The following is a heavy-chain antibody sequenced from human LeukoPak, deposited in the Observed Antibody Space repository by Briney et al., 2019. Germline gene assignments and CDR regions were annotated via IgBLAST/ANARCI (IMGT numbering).Heavy chain of an antibody. J-gene: IGHJ4*02. CDR3: ARVGFATPYFDY. V-gene: IGHV4-38-2*02. CDR1: DSSINNGYY. D-gene: IGHD2-2*03. CDR2: IFQSGTA. Sequence: SETLSLTCTVSDSSINNGYYWGWIRQSPGKGLEWIGSIFQSGTAYYNPSLKSRVTMSVDTSKNQFSLRLNSVTAADTAVYYCARVGFATPYFDYWGQGALVALSS.